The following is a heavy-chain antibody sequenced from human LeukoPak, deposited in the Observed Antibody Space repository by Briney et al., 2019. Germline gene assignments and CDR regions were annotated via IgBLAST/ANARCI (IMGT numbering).Heavy chain of an antibody. V-gene: IGHV3-23*01. CDR1: GFTFSSYA. CDR3: AIDPNWGTHS. J-gene: IGHJ4*02. Sequence: GGSLRLSCAASGFTFSSYAMSWVRQAPGKGLEWVSAVSGGGTSPYYADSVKGRFTISRDNSKNTLYLQMNSLRVEDTAVYYCAIDPNWGTHSWGQGVLVTVSS. CDR2: VSGGGTSP. D-gene: IGHD7-27*01.